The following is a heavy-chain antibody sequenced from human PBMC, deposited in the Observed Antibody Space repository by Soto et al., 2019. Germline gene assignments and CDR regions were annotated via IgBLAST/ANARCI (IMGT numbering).Heavy chain of an antibody. V-gene: IGHV3-30*04. J-gene: IGHJ6*02. D-gene: IGHD2-2*02. CDR2: ISYDVRKK. Sequence: GGSLRLSCAASGFTFSSYAMHWARQAPGKGLEWVAVISYDVRKKDYADSVKGRFTISRDNSNNTVYLQMNGLRAEDTAVYYCARGCSSNDCYTNYYYYYAMDVWGHGTTVTVS. CDR3: ARGCSSNDCYTNYYYYYAMDV. CDR1: GFTFSSYA.